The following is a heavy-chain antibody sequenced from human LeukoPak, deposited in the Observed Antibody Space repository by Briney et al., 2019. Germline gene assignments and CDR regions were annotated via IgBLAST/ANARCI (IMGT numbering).Heavy chain of an antibody. D-gene: IGHD3-10*01. V-gene: IGHV4-30-4*01. Sequence: SQTLSLTCTVSGGSISGGDYYWSWIRQPPGKGLEWIGYIYYSGSTYYNPSLKSRVTISVDTSKNQFSLKLSSVTAADTAVYYCARDHVLLWFGELYSYGMDVWGKGTTVTVSS. CDR3: ARDHVLLWFGELYSYGMDV. J-gene: IGHJ6*04. CDR1: GGSISGGDYY. CDR2: IYYSGST.